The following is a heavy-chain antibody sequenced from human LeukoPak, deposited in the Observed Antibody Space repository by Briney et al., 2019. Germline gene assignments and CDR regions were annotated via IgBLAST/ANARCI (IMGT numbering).Heavy chain of an antibody. V-gene: IGHV1-69*06. CDR1: GGTFSSYA. Sequence: SVKVSCKASGGTFSSYAISWVRQAPGQGLEWMGGIIPIFGTANYAQKFQGRVTMTEDTSTDTAYMELSSLRSEDTAVYYCATGVRYSRWFDPWGQGTLVTVSS. CDR3: ATGVRYSRWFDP. D-gene: IGHD2-21*01. CDR2: IIPIFGTA. J-gene: IGHJ5*02.